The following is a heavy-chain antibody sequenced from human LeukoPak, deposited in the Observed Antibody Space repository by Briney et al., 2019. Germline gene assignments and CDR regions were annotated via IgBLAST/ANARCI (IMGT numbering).Heavy chain of an antibody. CDR1: GFTFDDYG. J-gene: IGHJ4*02. V-gene: IGHV3-20*04. CDR3: ARRGYYYDSSGLDY. D-gene: IGHD3-22*01. Sequence: GGSLRLSCAASGFTFDDYGMSWVRQAPGKGLEWVSGINWNGGSTGYADSVKGRFTISRDNAKNSLYLQMNSLRAEDTALYYCARRGYYYDSSGLDYWGQGTLVTVSX. CDR2: INWNGGST.